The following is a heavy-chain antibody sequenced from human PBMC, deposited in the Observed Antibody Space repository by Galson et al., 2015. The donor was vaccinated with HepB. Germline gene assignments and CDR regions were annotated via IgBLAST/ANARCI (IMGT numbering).Heavy chain of an antibody. D-gene: IGHD6-19*01. CDR3: AREEYGSGWYGSVMGNWFDP. CDR1: GVTFGAYG. Sequence: SLRLSCAASGVTFGAYGLHWVRQAPGKGLEWVAGISNDVSNKYYADYVKGRFTISRANSRNTIYLHMNSLRVEDTAMYYCAREEYGSGWYGSVMGNWFDPWGQGTLVTVSS. V-gene: IGHV3-30*04. CDR2: ISNDVSNK. J-gene: IGHJ5*02.